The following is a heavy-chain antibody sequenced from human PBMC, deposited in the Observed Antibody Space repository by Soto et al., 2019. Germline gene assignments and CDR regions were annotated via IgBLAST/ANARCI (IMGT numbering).Heavy chain of an antibody. V-gene: IGHV4-31*03. CDR1: GGSISSDGYY. CDR3: TREGRINKSDLDY. J-gene: IGHJ4*02. CDR2: IFYSGTI. Sequence: KTSETLSLTCTVSGGSISSDGYYWSCIRQHPGKGLEWIGYIFYSGTIYYNPSLESRVTISVDSSKNQFSLKLTSVTAADTAVYYCTREGRINKSDLDYWGQGTLVTVSS.